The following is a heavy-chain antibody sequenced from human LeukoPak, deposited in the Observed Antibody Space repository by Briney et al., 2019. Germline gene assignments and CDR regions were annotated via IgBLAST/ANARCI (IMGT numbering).Heavy chain of an antibody. CDR3: ARGYERFMECLYFDY. V-gene: IGHV4-34*01. J-gene: IGHJ4*02. CDR1: GRSFSDYY. CDR2: INQCGST. D-gene: IGHD3-3*01. Sequence: SETLSHTLAGYGRSFSDYYWRWLRQPPWKGREGIGEINQCGSTNYKPPLKSRVTIQLDPPKNQFPLKPSSVTAADTAVYYCARGYERFMECLYFDYWGQGTLVTVSS.